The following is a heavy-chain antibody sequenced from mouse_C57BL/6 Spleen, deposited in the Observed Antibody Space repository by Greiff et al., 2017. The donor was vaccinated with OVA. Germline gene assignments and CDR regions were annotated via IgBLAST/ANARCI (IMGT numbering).Heavy chain of an antibody. Sequence: LVESGPELVKPGASVKISCKASGYSFTDYNMNWVKQSNGKSLEWIGVINPNYGTTSYNQKFKGKATLTVDQSSSTAYMQLNSLTSEDSAVYYCARTSYGSSYSYWYFDVWGTGTTVTVSS. CDR3: ARTSYGSSYSYWYFDV. CDR2: INPNYGTT. D-gene: IGHD1-1*01. CDR1: GYSFTDYN. J-gene: IGHJ1*03. V-gene: IGHV1-39*01.